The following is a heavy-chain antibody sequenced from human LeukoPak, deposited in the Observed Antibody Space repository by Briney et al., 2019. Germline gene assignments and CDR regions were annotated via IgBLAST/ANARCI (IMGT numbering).Heavy chain of an antibody. J-gene: IGHJ4*02. CDR1: GYTFTGYY. Sequence: ASVKVSCKASGYTFTGYYMHWVRQAPGQGPEWMGRINPNSGGTNYAQMFQGRVTMTRDTSISTVYMELSRLRSDDTAVYCCVRGADRYSGSYAYWGQGTLVIVSS. CDR2: INPNSGGT. CDR3: VRGADRYSGSYAY. D-gene: IGHD1-26*01. V-gene: IGHV1-2*06.